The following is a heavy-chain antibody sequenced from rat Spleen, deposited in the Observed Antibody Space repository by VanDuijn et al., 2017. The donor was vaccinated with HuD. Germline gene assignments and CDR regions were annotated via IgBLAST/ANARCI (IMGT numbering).Heavy chain of an antibody. J-gene: IGHJ2*01. CDR3: VREAFGVDY. D-gene: IGHD4-3*01. Sequence: EVQLVESGGGLVQPGRSLKLSCVASGFTFNNYWMGWVRQAPGKGLEWIAEINKDSSTIKYIPSLKDKLTISRDNAQNTLYLQMSKLGSEDTAIYYCVREAFGVDYWGQGVMVTVSS. CDR2: INKDSSTI. V-gene: IGHV4-2*01. CDR1: GFTFNNYW.